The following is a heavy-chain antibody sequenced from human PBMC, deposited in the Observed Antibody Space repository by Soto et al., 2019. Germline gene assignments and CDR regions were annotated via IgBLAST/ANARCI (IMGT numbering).Heavy chain of an antibody. CDR1: GYNFARSW. J-gene: IGHJ4*02. CDR2: LYPDDSDI. Sequence: GASLKISCKGSGYNFARSWIGWVRQMPGKGLEWMGILYPDDSDIRYSPSFQGQVTISADMSISTAYLQWSSLKASDSAIYYCARGGDYFDYWGQGTLVTVSS. CDR3: ARGGDYFDY. D-gene: IGHD3-16*01. V-gene: IGHV5-51*01.